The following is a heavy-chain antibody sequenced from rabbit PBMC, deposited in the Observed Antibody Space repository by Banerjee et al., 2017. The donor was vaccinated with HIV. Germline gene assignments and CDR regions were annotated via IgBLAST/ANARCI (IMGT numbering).Heavy chain of an antibody. CDR1: GFDFSVYY. Sequence: QLKESGGGLVQPGGSLKLSCKASGFDFSVYYMNWVRQAPGKGLEWIGYIDPIFGITYYANWVNGRFTISSDNAQNTLYLQLNSLTAADTATYFCARGDDDYGDLYLDLWGPGTLVTVS. CDR3: ARGDDDYGDLYLDL. D-gene: IGHD2-1*01. J-gene: IGHJ6*01. CDR2: IDPIFGIT. V-gene: IGHV1S7*01.